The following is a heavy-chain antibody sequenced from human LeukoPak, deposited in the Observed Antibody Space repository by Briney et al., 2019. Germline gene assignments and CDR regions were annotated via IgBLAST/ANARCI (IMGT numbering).Heavy chain of an antibody. J-gene: IGHJ4*02. CDR3: ARDAYGELGDYFDY. V-gene: IGHV3-23*01. CDR2: ISGGGGRT. D-gene: IGHD4-17*01. Sequence: GGSLRPSCAASGFTVSNYAMGWVRQAPGKGLEWVSYISGGGGRTHYADSVKGRFTISRDNSKDTLYLQMDSLKAEETAVYYCARDAYGELGDYFDYWGQGTLVTVSS. CDR1: GFTVSNYA.